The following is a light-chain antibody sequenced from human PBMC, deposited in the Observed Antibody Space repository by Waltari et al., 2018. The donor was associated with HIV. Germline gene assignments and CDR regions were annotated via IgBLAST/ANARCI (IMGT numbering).Light chain of an antibody. V-gene: IGKV3-11*01. CDR3: QQRRDWPLT. CDR2: DGS. CDR1: QSLSAY. Sequence: EIMLAQSPVTLSLSPGERATLFCRANQSLSAYLAWYQQKPGQAPRLLIYDGSNRATGVPARFSGSGSETDFTLTISSLEPEDFAVYYCQQRRDWPLTFGGGTKVDIK. J-gene: IGKJ4*01.